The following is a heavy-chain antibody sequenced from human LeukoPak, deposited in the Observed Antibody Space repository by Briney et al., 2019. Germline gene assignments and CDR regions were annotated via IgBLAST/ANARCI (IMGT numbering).Heavy chain of an antibody. CDR1: GYSISSGYF. Sequence: SETLSLTCSISGYSISSGYFWGWIRQPPGKGLEWIGRIHTSGSTNYNPSLKSRVTISVDTSKNQFSLKLSSVTAADTAVYYCARDGDMIVVQWGQGTLVTVSS. CDR3: ARDGDMIVVQ. V-gene: IGHV4-38-2*02. D-gene: IGHD3-22*01. J-gene: IGHJ4*02. CDR2: IHTSGST.